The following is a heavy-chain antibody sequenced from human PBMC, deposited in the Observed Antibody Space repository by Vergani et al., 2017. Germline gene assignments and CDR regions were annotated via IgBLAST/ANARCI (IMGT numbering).Heavy chain of an antibody. CDR1: GYTFTGYY. J-gene: IGHJ4*02. V-gene: IGHV1-2*02. Sequence: QVQLVQSGAEVKKPGASVKVSCKASGYTFTGYYMHWVRQAPGQGLEWMGWINPNSGGTNYAQKFQGRVTILADESTSTAYMELSSLRSEDTAVYYCARSSGYYSYYFDFWGQETLVTVSS. D-gene: IGHD3-22*01. CDR2: INPNSGGT. CDR3: ARSSGYYSYYFDF.